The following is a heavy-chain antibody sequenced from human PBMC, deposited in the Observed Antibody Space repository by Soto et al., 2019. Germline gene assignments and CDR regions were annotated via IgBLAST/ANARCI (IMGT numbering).Heavy chain of an antibody. V-gene: IGHV1-18*01. CDR1: GYSFTTYG. J-gene: IGHJ6*02. Sequence: QVQLVQSRGEVKKPGASVKVSCKTSGYSFTTYGISWVRQAPGQGLAWMGWISGNNGNTNYAKKLKGRLTMTTDTSTSTAYMELRSLTSDDTAVYYCAREGPAPYYYYGMDVWGQGSTVTVSS. CDR2: ISGNNGNT. CDR3: AREGPAPYYYYGMDV.